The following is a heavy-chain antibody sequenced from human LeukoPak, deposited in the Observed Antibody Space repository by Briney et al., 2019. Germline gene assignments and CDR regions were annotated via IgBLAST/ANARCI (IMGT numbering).Heavy chain of an antibody. Sequence: GGSLRLSCAASGFTFSSYAMSWVRQAPGKGLEWVSAISGSGGSTYYADSVKGRFTISRDNSKNTLYLQMNSLRAEDTAVYYCARGRLAMRDAFDIWGQGTMVTVSS. CDR2: ISGSGGST. V-gene: IGHV3-23*01. D-gene: IGHD2-2*01. CDR1: GFTFSSYA. CDR3: ARGRLAMRDAFDI. J-gene: IGHJ3*02.